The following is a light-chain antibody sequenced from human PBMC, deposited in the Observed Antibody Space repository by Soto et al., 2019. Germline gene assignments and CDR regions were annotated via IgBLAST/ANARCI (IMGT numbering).Light chain of an antibody. CDR2: GAS. J-gene: IGKJ4*01. Sequence: EIVMTQSPATLSVSPGERATLSCRASQSVSNNLAWYQKKPGQAPRLLIYGASTRATAIPARFSGRGSGIEFTLTISSLQSEDFAIYYCQQYTNWLTFGGGTKVEIK. CDR3: QQYTNWLT. V-gene: IGKV3-15*01. CDR1: QSVSNN.